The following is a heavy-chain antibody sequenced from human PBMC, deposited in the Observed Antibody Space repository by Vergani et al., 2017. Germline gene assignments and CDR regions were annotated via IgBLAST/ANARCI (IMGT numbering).Heavy chain of an antibody. CDR3: ARAGGIAAAGTDYFDY. J-gene: IGHJ4*02. D-gene: IGHD6-13*01. CDR1: GGSISSGGYS. V-gene: IGHV4-30-2*01. Sequence: QVQLVESGSGLVKPSQTLSLTCAVSGGSISSGGYSWSWIRQPPGKGLEWIGYIYHSGSTYYNPSLKSRVTISVDRSKNQFSLKLSSVTAADTAVYYCARAGGIAAAGTDYFDYWGQGTLVTVSS. CDR2: IYHSGST.